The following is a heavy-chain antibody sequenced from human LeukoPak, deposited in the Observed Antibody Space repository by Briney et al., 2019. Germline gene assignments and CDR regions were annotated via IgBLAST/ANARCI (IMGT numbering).Heavy chain of an antibody. CDR2: ISGSGGST. D-gene: IGHD3-22*01. CDR1: GFTFSSYA. CDR3: AKEDYYDSSGYCDY. Sequence: GSLRLSCAASGFTFSSYAMRWIRQAPGKGLEWVSAISGSGGSTYYADSVKGRFTISRDNSKNTLYLQMNGLRAEDTAVYYCAKEDYYDSSGYCDYWGQGTLVTVSS. V-gene: IGHV3-23*01. J-gene: IGHJ4*02.